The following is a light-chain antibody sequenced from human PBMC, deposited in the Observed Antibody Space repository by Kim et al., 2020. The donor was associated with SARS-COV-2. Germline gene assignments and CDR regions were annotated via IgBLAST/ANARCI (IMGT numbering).Light chain of an antibody. CDR3: QKYNNAPRT. V-gene: IGKV1-27*01. CDR1: QGISSY. CDR2: GAS. Sequence: ASVGERVTSTCRASQGISSYLAWYQQKPGKVPKLLIYGASTLQTGVPSRFSGSGSGTEFTLTISSLQPEDFATYYCQKYNNAPRTFGQGTKVDIK. J-gene: IGKJ1*01.